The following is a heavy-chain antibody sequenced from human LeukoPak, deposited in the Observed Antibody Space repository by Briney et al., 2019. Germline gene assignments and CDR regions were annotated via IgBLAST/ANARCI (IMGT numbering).Heavy chain of an antibody. V-gene: IGHV3-30*04. D-gene: IGHD1-26*01. CDR1: GFTFSSYA. Sequence: PGGSLRLSCAASGFTFSSYAMHWVRQAPGKGLEWVAVISYDGGNKYYADSVKGRFTISRDNSKNTLYLQMNSLRAEDTAVYYCARDVGSYSYYFDYWGQGTLVTVSS. CDR2: ISYDGGNK. CDR3: ARDVGSYSYYFDY. J-gene: IGHJ4*02.